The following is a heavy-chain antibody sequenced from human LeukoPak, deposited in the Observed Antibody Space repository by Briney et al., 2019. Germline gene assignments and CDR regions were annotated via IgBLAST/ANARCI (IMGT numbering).Heavy chain of an antibody. V-gene: IGHV4-34*01. D-gene: IGHD5-12*01. CDR3: ARGRVATMASFFDY. CDR1: GGSFSGYY. J-gene: IGHJ4*02. Sequence: PSETLSLTCAVYGGSFSGYYWSWIRQPPGKGLEWIGEINHSGSTNYNPSLKSRVTISVDTSKNQFSLKLSSVTAADTAVYYCARGRVATMASFFDYWGQGTLVTVSS. CDR2: INHSGST.